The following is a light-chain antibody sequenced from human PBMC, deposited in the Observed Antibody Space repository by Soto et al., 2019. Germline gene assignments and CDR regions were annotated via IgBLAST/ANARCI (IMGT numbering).Light chain of an antibody. Sequence: TVMTQSPATLSVSPVERATFSSRASQRVSSDLAWYQQKPGQAPRLLIYGAYTRATGIPARFSGSGSGTEFTLTISSLQSEDFAVYDCQQYNDWPQTFGQGTKVDI. CDR1: QRVSSD. J-gene: IGKJ1*01. CDR3: QQYNDWPQT. V-gene: IGKV3-15*01. CDR2: GAY.